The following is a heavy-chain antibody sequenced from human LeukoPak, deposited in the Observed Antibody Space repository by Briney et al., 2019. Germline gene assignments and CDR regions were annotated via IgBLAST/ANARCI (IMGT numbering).Heavy chain of an antibody. D-gene: IGHD4-11*01. CDR1: GGSFSGYY. J-gene: IGHJ6*02. V-gene: IGHV4-34*01. CDR3: VSIGYSNYHYGMDV. CDR2: INHSGST. Sequence: SSETLSLTCAVYGGSFSGYYWSWIRQPPGKGLEWIGEINHSGSTNYNPSLKSRVTISVDTSKNQFSLKLSSVTAADTAVYYCVSIGYSNYHYGMDVWGQGTTVTVSS.